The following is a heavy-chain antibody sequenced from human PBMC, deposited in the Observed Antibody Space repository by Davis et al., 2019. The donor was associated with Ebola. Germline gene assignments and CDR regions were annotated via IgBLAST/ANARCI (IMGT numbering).Heavy chain of an antibody. CDR3: ATSYSLRFLGFDP. CDR2: INPSGGST. Sequence: AASVKVSCKASGYTFTSYCMHWVRQAPGQGLEWMGIINPSGGSTSYVQKFQGRVTMTRDTSTSTVYMELSSLSSEDTAVYYCATSYSLRFLGFDPWGQGTLVTVSS. CDR1: GYTFTSYC. J-gene: IGHJ5*02. V-gene: IGHV1-46*01. D-gene: IGHD3-3*01.